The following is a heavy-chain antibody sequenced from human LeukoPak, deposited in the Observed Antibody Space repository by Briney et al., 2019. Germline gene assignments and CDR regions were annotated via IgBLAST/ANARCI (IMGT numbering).Heavy chain of an antibody. Sequence: SETLSLTCAVSGGSISSSNWWSWIRQPPGKGLEWIGEIYHSGSTNYNPSLKSRVTISVDTSKNQFSLKLSSVTAADTAVYYCARADDLVPSVYWGQETLVTVSS. CDR1: GGSISSSNW. J-gene: IGHJ4*02. CDR3: ARADDLVPSVY. D-gene: IGHD5-12*01. V-gene: IGHV4-4*02. CDR2: IYHSGST.